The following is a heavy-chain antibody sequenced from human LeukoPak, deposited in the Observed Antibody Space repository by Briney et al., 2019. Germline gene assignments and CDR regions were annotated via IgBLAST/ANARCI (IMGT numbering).Heavy chain of an antibody. D-gene: IGHD1-26*01. V-gene: IGHV3-21*01. CDR3: ARFGDSGSYFDY. CDR1: GFTFSSYS. Sequence: GGSLRLSCAASGFTFSSYSMNWVRQAPGKGLEWVSSISSSSSYIYYADSVKGRFTISRDNAKNSLYLQMNSLRAEDTAVYYCARFGDSGSYFDYWGQGTLVTVSS. J-gene: IGHJ4*02. CDR2: ISSSSSYI.